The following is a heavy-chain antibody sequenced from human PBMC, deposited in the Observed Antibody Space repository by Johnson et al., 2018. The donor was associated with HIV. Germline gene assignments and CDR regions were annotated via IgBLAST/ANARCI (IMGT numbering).Heavy chain of an antibody. Sequence: VQLVESGGGLVKPGGSLRLSCAASGFTFDDYGMSWVRQAPGKGLEWVSVIYSGGSTYYADSAKGRFTISRDNSKNTLYLQMNSLRAEDTAVYYCARDRPPGATLSDAFDIWGQGTMVTVSS. D-gene: IGHD1-26*01. V-gene: IGHV3-66*01. J-gene: IGHJ3*02. CDR2: IYSGGST. CDR1: GFTFDDYG. CDR3: ARDRPPGATLSDAFDI.